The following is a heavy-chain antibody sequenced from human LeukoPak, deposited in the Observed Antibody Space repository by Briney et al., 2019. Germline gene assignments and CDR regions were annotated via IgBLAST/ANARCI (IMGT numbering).Heavy chain of an antibody. CDR2: IYYSGST. CDR3: AQRGSGATGTTGAFDI. D-gene: IGHD1-1*01. CDR1: GGSISSYY. V-gene: IGHV4-59*01. Sequence: SETLSLTCTVSGGSISSYYWSWIRQPPGKGLEWIGYIYYSGSTNYNPSLKSRVTTSVDTSKNQFSLKLSSVTAADTAVYYWAQRGSGATGTTGAFDIWGQGTMVTVSS. J-gene: IGHJ3*02.